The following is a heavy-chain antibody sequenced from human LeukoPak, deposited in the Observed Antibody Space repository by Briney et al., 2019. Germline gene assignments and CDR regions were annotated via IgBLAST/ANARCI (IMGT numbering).Heavy chain of an antibody. J-gene: IGHJ1*01. CDR1: GGSVSSSSHY. Sequence: PSETLSLTCTVSGGSVSSSSHYWNWIRQPPGKGLEWIGSIYYSGSTNYNPSLQSRVTISVATSKNQFSLRLSSVTAADTAMYYCARRDCSGGSCYFQPWGQGTLVTVSS. D-gene: IGHD2-15*01. CDR3: ARRDCSGGSCYFQP. V-gene: IGHV4-39*01. CDR2: IYYSGST.